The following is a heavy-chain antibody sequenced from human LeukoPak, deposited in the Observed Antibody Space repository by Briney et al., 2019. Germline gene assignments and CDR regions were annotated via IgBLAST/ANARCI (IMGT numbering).Heavy chain of an antibody. J-gene: IGHJ4*02. CDR2: ISYDGRNK. V-gene: IGHV3-30*18. CDR1: GFTFSSYG. D-gene: IGHD2-21*02. CDR3: AKDKVKVVVTAPFDY. Sequence: GRSLRLSCAASGFTFSSYGMHWVRQAPGKGLEWVAVISYDGRNKYYADSVKGRFTISRDNSKNTLYLQMNSLRAEDTAVYYCAKDKVKVVVTAPFDYWGQGTLVTVSS.